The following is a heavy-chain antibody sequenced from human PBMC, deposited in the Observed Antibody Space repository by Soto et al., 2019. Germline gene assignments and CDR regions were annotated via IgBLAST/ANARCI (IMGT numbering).Heavy chain of an antibody. Sequence: APGKGLEWVAVISYDGSNKYYADSVKGRFTISRDNSKNTLYLQMNSLRAEDTAVYYCAKGVRYYYDSSGYPPYYFDYWGQGTLVTVSS. J-gene: IGHJ4*02. CDR3: AKGVRYYYDSSGYPPYYFDY. CDR2: ISYDGSNK. D-gene: IGHD3-22*01. V-gene: IGHV3-30*18.